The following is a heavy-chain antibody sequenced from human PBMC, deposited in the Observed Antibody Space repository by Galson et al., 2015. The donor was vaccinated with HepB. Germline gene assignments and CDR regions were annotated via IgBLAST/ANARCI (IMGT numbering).Heavy chain of an antibody. CDR2: ISRSSSII. D-gene: IGHD3-10*01. Sequence: SLRLSCAASSFSFSSSSMNWVRQAPGRGLEWVSYISRSSSIIYHADSVKCRFTISRDNAKNSLSLQMNSLRAEDTAVYYCARSGSGSYYNFDYWGQGTLVTVSS. CDR1: SFSFSSSS. J-gene: IGHJ4*02. V-gene: IGHV3-48*01. CDR3: ARSGSGSYYNFDY.